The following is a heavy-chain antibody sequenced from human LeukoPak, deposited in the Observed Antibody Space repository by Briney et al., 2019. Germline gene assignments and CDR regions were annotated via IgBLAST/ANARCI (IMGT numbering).Heavy chain of an antibody. CDR3: ARGPLRVDTAMVSGLGDY. V-gene: IGHV1-2*02. Sequence: GASVKVSCKASGYTFTGYYMHWVRQAPGQWLEWMGWINPNSGGTNYAQKFQGRVTMTRDTSISTAYMELSRLRSDDTAVYYCARGPLRVDTAMVSGLGDYWGQGTLVTVSS. CDR2: INPNSGGT. J-gene: IGHJ4*02. D-gene: IGHD5-18*01. CDR1: GYTFTGYY.